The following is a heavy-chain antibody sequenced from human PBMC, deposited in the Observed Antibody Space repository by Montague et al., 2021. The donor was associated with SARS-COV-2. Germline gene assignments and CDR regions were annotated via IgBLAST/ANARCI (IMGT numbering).Heavy chain of an antibody. CDR2: IYWDDDK. CDR3: AHRRGLLLSDAFDI. V-gene: IGHV2-5*02. CDR1: GFSLSTSGEG. J-gene: IGHJ3*02. Sequence: PALVKPTQTLTLTCTFSGFSLSTSGEGVGWIRQPPGKALEWLALIYWDDDKRYSPSLKSRLTITKDTSKNQVVLTMTNMDPVDTATYYCAHRRGLLLSDAFDIWGQGTMVTVSS. D-gene: IGHD1-26*01.